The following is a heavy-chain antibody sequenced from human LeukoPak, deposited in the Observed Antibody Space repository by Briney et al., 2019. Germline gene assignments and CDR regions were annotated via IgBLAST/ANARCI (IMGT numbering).Heavy chain of an antibody. CDR3: ARALRYYYDSSGYPGD. Sequence: GGSLRLSCAASEFTFSSYAMHWVRQAPGEGLEWVAVISYDGSNKYYADSVKGRFTISRDNSKNTLYLQMNSLRAEDTAVYYCARALRYYYDSSGYPGDWGQGTLVTVSS. CDR1: EFTFSSYA. V-gene: IGHV3-30-3*01. D-gene: IGHD3-22*01. J-gene: IGHJ4*02. CDR2: ISYDGSNK.